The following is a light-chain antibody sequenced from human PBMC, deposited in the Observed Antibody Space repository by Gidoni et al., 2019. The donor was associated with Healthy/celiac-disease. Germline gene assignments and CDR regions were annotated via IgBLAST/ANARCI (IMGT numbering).Light chain of an antibody. Sequence: DIVMTQSPDYLAVSLGERATINGKSSQSVLYSSNNKKYLAWYQQKPGQPPKLLIYWASTRESGVPDRFSGSGSGTDFTLTISSLQAEDVAVYYCQQYYSTPYTFGQGTQLEIK. J-gene: IGKJ2*01. CDR3: QQYYSTPYT. CDR1: QSVLYSSNNKKY. V-gene: IGKV4-1*01. CDR2: WAS.